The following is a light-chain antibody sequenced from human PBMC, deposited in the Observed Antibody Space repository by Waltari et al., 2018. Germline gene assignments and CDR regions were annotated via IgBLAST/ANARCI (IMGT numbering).Light chain of an antibody. CDR2: DVT. CDR3: CSYAGSIWV. J-gene: IGLJ3*02. CDR1: SSDVGGYNH. V-gene: IGLV2-11*01. Sequence: QSALTQPRPVSGSPGQSVTISCTGTSSDVGGYNHVSWYQQHPGKAPKLMMFDVTSRPSGVPDRFSGSKSGNTASLTISGLQAEDEADYYCCSYAGSIWVFGGGTRMTVL.